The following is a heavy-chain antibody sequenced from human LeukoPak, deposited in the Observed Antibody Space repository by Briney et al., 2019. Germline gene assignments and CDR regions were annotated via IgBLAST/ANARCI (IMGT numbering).Heavy chain of an antibody. CDR2: IYPDDSDT. V-gene: IGHV5-51*01. CDR3: ARSGRTGSNDY. D-gene: IGHD1-14*01. Sequence: GESLKISCKGSGYSFTNYWIGWVRQMPGKGLEWMGIIYPDDSDTRYSPSFQGQVTISADKSTSTAYLLWSSLKASDTAMYYCARSGRTGSNDYWGQGTLVTVSS. CDR1: GYSFTNYW. J-gene: IGHJ4*02.